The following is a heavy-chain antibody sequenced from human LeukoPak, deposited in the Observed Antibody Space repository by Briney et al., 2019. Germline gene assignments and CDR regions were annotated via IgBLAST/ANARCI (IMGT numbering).Heavy chain of an antibody. D-gene: IGHD3-10*01. CDR3: ARDEDYYGSGSYYNTIDY. CDR1: GFTFSSYS. J-gene: IGHJ4*02. Sequence: GGSLRLSCAASGFTFSSYSMNWVRQAPGKGLEWVSSISSSSSYIYYADSVKGRFTISRDNAKNSLYLQMNSLRAEDTAVYYCARDEDYYGSGSYYNTIDYWGQGTLVTVSS. V-gene: IGHV3-21*01. CDR2: ISSSSSYI.